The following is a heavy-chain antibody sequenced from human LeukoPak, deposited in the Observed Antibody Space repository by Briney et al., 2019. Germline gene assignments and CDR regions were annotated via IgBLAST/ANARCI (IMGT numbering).Heavy chain of an antibody. CDR2: ISGSGVTT. V-gene: IGHV3-23*01. J-gene: IGHJ6*03. CDR1: GFTFSSYA. CDR3: AKADHYYYYMDV. Sequence: GRSLRLSCAASGFTFSSYAMTWVRQAPGEGLEWVSAISGSGVTTYYADSVRGRFSISRDNSKNTLYLQVNSLRAEDTAVYYCAKADHYYYYMDVWGKGTTVTVSS.